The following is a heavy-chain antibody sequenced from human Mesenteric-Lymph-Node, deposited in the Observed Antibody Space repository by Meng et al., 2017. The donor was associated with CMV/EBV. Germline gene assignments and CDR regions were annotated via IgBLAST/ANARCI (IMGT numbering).Heavy chain of an antibody. CDR2: IWYDGSNK. J-gene: IGHJ6*02. Sequence: GGSLRLSCAASGFTFSSYEMHWVRQAPGKGLEWVAVIWYDGSNKYYADSVKGRFTISRDNSKNTLYLQMNSLRAEDTAVYYCAKVIDGSGSLVRSHYYYYGMDVWGQGTTVTVSS. CDR1: GFTFSSYE. CDR3: AKVIDGSGSLVRSHYYYYGMDV. V-gene: IGHV3-30*02. D-gene: IGHD3-10*01.